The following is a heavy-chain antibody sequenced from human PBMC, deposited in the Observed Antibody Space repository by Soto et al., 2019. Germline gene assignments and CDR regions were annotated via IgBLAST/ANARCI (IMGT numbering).Heavy chain of an antibody. CDR2: ISFDGSSQ. CDR3: AGEMIPKKKGGMFALGG. D-gene: IGHD3-10*02. CDR1: DFTFGTYV. Sequence: QVQLVESGGGVVQPERSQRLSCAASDFTFGTYVMHWVRQAPGKGLEWVALISFDGSSQYYADSVKGRFTISRDNSRNTMYLQMNSLKPEETAGYYCAGEMIPKKKGGMFALGGWGHGTTVTVS. J-gene: IGHJ6*02. V-gene: IGHV3-30*14.